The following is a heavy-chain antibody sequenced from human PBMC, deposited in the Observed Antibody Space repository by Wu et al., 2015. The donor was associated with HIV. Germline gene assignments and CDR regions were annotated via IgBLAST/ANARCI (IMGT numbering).Heavy chain of an antibody. CDR2: IIPIFGTT. CDR3: AREIQLLYQ. CDR1: GDTFSNYA. Sequence: QVQLVQSGAEVKKPGSSVKVSCKASGDTFSNYAIIWVRQAPGQGLEWMGDIIPIFGTTNYAQTFQGRVTISADASTTTAYMELRRLRSDDTAVYYCAREIQLLYQWGQGTLVTVS. J-gene: IGHJ4*02. V-gene: IGHV1-69*12. D-gene: IGHD2-21*01.